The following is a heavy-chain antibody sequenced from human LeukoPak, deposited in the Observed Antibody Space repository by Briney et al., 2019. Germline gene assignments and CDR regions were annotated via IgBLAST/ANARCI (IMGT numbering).Heavy chain of an antibody. Sequence: HSQTLSLTCAISGDSVSSNSAAWNWIRQSPSRGLEWLGRTYYRSKWYNDYTVSVKSRIIINPDTSKNQFSLQLNSVTPEDTAVYYCARVSRIAARQSAFDIWGQGTMVTVSS. D-gene: IGHD6-6*01. V-gene: IGHV6-1*01. CDR2: TYYRSKWYN. J-gene: IGHJ3*02. CDR1: GDSVSSNSAA. CDR3: ARVSRIAARQSAFDI.